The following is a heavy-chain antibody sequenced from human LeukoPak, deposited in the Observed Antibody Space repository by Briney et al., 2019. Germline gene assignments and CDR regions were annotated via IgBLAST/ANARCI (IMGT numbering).Heavy chain of an antibody. CDR1: GFTFNTYN. Sequence: PGGSLRLSCAGSGFTFNTYNMNWVRQAPGKGLEWVSSISSSSSYIYYADSVKGRFTISRDNAKNSLYLQMNSLRAEDTAVYYCARDASSSWYGDAFDIWGQGTMVTVSS. J-gene: IGHJ3*02. CDR3: ARDASSSWYGDAFDI. CDR2: ISSSSSYI. D-gene: IGHD6-13*01. V-gene: IGHV3-21*01.